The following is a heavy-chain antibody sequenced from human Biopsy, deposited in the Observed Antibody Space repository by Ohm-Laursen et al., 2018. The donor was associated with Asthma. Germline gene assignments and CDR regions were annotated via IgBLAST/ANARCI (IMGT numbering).Heavy chain of an antibody. J-gene: IGHJ5*01. CDR2: INYRGTT. D-gene: IGHD2-2*01. CDR3: ARDLAGHCTSASCYGFDS. V-gene: IGHV4-31*03. Sequence: TLSLTCSVSGGSISSGAYFWSWARQHPGKGLEWIGYINYRGTTYYNPSLKSRVTIAVETSKNQFSLTLTSVTAADTALYYCARDLAGHCTSASCYGFDSWGQGAQVIVSS. CDR1: GGSISSGAYF.